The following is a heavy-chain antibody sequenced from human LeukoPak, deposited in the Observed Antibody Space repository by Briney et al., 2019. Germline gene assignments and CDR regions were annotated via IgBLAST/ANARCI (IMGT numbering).Heavy chain of an antibody. CDR2: IWYDGSNK. Sequence: PGRSLRLSCAASGFTFSSYGMHWVRQAPGKGLEWVAVIWYDGSNKYYADSVKGRFTISRDNSKNTLYLQMNSLRAEDTAVYYCARGAVFALDTAMVTTLSDYWGQGTLVTVSS. J-gene: IGHJ4*02. D-gene: IGHD5-18*01. CDR3: ARGAVFALDTAMVTTLSDY. V-gene: IGHV3-33*01. CDR1: GFTFSSYG.